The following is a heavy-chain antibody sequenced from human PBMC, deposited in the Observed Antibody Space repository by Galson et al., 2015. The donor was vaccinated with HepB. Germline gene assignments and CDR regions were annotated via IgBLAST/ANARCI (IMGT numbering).Heavy chain of an antibody. D-gene: IGHD6-13*01. CDR1: GFTFSSYG. J-gene: IGHJ6*02. V-gene: IGHV3-30*18. CDR3: AKASSSSWYANYYYYGMDV. CDR2: ISYDGSNK. Sequence: SLRLSCAASGFTFSSYGMHWVRQAPGKGLEWVAVISYDGSNKYYADSVKGRFTISRDNSKNTLYLQMNSLRAEDTAVYYCAKASSSSWYANYYYYGMDVWGQGTTVTVSS.